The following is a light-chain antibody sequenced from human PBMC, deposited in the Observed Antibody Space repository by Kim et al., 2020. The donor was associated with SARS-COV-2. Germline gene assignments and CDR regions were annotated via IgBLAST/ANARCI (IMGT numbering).Light chain of an antibody. J-gene: IGLJ1*01. V-gene: IGLV2-14*03. Sequence: LTQPTSVSGSPGQSITISCTGTSSDVGGYNYVSWYQHHPGKAPKLIIYDVTKRPSGVSDRFSGSKSDNTASLTISGLQAEDEADYYCSSCTVSSTYVFGTGTKVTVL. CDR1: SSDVGGYNY. CDR2: DVT. CDR3: SSCTVSSTYV.